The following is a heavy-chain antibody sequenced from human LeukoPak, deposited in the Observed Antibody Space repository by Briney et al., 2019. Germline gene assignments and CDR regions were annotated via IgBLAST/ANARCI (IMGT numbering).Heavy chain of an antibody. D-gene: IGHD3-10*01. V-gene: IGHV1-18*01. CDR1: GYTFTSYG. J-gene: IGHJ4*02. Sequence: ASVKVSCKASGYTFTSYGISWVRQAPGQGLEWMGWISAYNGNTNYAQKLQGRVTMTTDTSTSTAYMELRSLRSDDTAVYYCARPMVRGVALRGFDYWGQGTLVTVSS. CDR3: ARPMVRGVALRGFDY. CDR2: ISAYNGNT.